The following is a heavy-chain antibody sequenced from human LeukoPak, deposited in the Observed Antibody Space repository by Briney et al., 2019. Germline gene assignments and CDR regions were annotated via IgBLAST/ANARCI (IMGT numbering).Heavy chain of an antibody. Sequence: PSETLSLTCTVSGGPISSGDYYWSWIRQPPGKGLEWIGYIYHSGSTYYNPSLKSRVTISVDRSKNQFSLKLSSVTAADTAVYYCARIPIVLITSGGYWGQGTLVTVSS. CDR3: ARIPIVLITSGGY. CDR2: IYHSGST. D-gene: IGHD3-22*01. V-gene: IGHV4-30-2*01. J-gene: IGHJ4*02. CDR1: GGPISSGDYY.